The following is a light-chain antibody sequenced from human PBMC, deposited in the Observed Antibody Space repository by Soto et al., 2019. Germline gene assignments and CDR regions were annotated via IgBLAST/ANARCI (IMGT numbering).Light chain of an antibody. CDR1: QGISSY. CDR3: LQYYSYPRT. Sequence: AIRMTQSPSSFSASTGDRVTITCRASQGISSYLAWYQQKPGKAPKLLIYAASTLQSGVPSRFSGSGSGTDFTLTISCLQSEDFATYYCLQYYSYPRTFGQGTKVDI. J-gene: IGKJ1*01. CDR2: AAS. V-gene: IGKV1-8*01.